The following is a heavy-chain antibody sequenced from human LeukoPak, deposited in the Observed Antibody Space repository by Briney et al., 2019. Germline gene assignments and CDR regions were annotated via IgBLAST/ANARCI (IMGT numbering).Heavy chain of an antibody. Sequence: AASVKVSCKASGYTFTSYGISWVRQAPGQRLEWMGWISAYNGNTNYTQKLQDRLTLTTDTSTSTAYMELRSLRSDDTAVYYCAKGFLPYYDYAGGTFDSWGRGTLVTVSS. D-gene: IGHD3-16*01. CDR3: AKGFLPYYDYAGGTFDS. CDR1: GYTFTSYG. CDR2: ISAYNGNT. J-gene: IGHJ4*02. V-gene: IGHV1-18*01.